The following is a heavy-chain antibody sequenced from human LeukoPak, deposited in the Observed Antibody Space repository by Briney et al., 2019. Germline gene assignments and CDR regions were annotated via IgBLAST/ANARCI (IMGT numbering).Heavy chain of an antibody. CDR2: IDPASGGT. CDR1: GYTFSAHY. D-gene: IGHD2-2*02. V-gene: IGHV1-2*02. J-gene: IGHJ4*02. Sequence: ASVRVSCKPSGYTFSAHYLHWVRQAPGQRPEWVGRIDPASGGTHYAQKFQGRVTVTRDTSTTTVDMELSRLRSDDTAVYYCARVPGPYTTSRFDFWGQGTLVTVSS. CDR3: ARVPGPYTTSRFDF.